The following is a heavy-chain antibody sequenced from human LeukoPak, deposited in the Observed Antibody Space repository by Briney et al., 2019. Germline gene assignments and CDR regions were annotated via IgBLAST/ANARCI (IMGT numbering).Heavy chain of an antibody. CDR1: GGSISGYY. V-gene: IGHV4-59*01. Sequence: SETLSLTCTVSGGSISGYYWSWIRQPPGKGLEWIGYIYYSGSTNYNPSLKSRVTISVDTSKNQFSLKLSSVTAADTAVYYCARALDVGAAPDYWGQGTLVTVSS. CDR2: IYYSGST. CDR3: ARALDVGAAPDY. J-gene: IGHJ4*02. D-gene: IGHD2-15*01.